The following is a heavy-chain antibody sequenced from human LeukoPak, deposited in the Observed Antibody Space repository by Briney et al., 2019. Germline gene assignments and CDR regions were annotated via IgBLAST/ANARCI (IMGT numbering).Heavy chain of an antibody. D-gene: IGHD1-26*01. CDR1: GFTFSTYW. CDR3: AKRGSSGSYYISPDVYYFDY. CDR2: ISGSGGST. V-gene: IGHV3-23*01. J-gene: IGHJ4*02. Sequence: PGGSLRLSCAASGFTFSTYWMSWVRQAPGKGLEWVSAISGSGGSTYYADSVKGRFTISRDNSKNTLYLQMNSLRAEDTAVYYCAKRGSSGSYYISPDVYYFDYWGQGTLVTVSS.